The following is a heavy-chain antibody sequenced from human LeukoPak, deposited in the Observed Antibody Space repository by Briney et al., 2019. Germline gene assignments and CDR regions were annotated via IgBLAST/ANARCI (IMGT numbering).Heavy chain of an antibody. J-gene: IGHJ6*02. CDR1: GFTFSSYA. V-gene: IGHV3-30*04. D-gene: IGHD6-19*01. Sequence: PGGSLRLSCAASGFTFSSYAMHWVRQAPGKGLEWVAVISYDGSNKYYADSVKGRFTISSDNSRNTLYLQMNSLRAEDTAVYYCARALSGWYVGYGMDVWGQGTTVTVSS. CDR3: ARALSGWYVGYGMDV. CDR2: ISYDGSNK.